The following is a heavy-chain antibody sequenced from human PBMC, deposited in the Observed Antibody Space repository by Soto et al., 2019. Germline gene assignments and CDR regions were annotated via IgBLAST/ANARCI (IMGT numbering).Heavy chain of an antibody. CDR2: IRRKANSYTT. J-gene: IGHJ6*02. D-gene: IGHD6-19*01. V-gene: IGHV3-72*01. CDR3: AMLGGWSGGSSGMDV. Sequence: EVQFVESGGGLVQPGGSLRLSCAASGLIFSDYHMDWVRQAPGKGLEWVGRIRRKANSYTTEYASSVKGRLTISRDDSQNSLYLQMNRQKSEDTAVYYCAMLGGWSGGSSGMDVWGQGTTVTVSS. CDR1: GLIFSDYH.